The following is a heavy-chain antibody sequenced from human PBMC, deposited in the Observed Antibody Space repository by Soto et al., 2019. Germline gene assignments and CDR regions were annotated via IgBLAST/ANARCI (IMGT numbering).Heavy chain of an antibody. CDR2: INHSGST. D-gene: IGHD3-10*01. CDR3: ARFGPQIYYYCGMDV. CDR1: GGSFSGYY. J-gene: IGHJ6*02. V-gene: IGHV4-34*01. Sequence: ASETLSLTCAVYGGSFSGYYWSWIRQPPGKGLEWIGEINHSGSTNYNPSLKSRVTISVDTSKNQFSLKLSSVTAADTAVYYCARFGPQIYYYCGMDVWGQGTTVTVSS.